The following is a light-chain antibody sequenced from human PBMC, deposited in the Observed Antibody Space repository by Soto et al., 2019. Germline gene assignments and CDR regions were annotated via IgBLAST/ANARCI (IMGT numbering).Light chain of an antibody. V-gene: IGKV1-39*01. CDR3: QQYNNWLWT. CDR1: QSISTY. J-gene: IGKJ1*01. CDR2: FPS. Sequence: DIQMTQPPASLSLSLGERLTITCRASQSISTYLNRYQQKSGKDPKLVIYFPSSLQSGVPSRFSGSGSGTDFALTISSLQSEDSAIYYCQQYNNWLWTFGQGTKVEIK.